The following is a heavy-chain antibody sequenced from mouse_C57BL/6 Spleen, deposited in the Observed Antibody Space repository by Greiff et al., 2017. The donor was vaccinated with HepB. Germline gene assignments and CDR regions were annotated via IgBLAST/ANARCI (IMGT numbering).Heavy chain of an antibody. Sequence: QVQLKQSGAELARPGASVKMSCKASGYTFTSYTMHWVKQRPGQGLEWIGYINPSSGYTKYNQKFKDKATLPADKSSSTAYMQLSSLTSEDSAVYYCARSRQLRPYYDYWGQGTTLTVSS. J-gene: IGHJ2*01. CDR1: GYTFTSYT. D-gene: IGHD3-2*02. CDR2: INPSSGYT. V-gene: IGHV1-4*01. CDR3: ARSRQLRPYYDY.